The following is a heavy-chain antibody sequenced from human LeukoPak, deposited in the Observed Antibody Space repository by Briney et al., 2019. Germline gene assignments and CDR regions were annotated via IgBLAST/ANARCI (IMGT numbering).Heavy chain of an antibody. J-gene: IGHJ3*02. CDR3: ARRYGHLAYCNGDCYPGAFDI. D-gene: IGHD2-21*02. Sequence: SETLSLTCTVSDNSISSYYWSWIRQPPGKGLEWLGYIYYSGSTNYNPSLKSRVTISVDTSKNQFSLKLNSVTAADTAVYYCARRYGHLAYCNGDCYPGAFDIWGQGTMVTVSS. CDR1: DNSISSYY. CDR2: IYYSGST. V-gene: IGHV4-59*01.